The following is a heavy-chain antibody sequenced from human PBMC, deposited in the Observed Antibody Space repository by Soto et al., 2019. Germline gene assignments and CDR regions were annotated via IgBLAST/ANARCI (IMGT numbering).Heavy chain of an antibody. Sequence: QVQLVESGGGVGQPGRSLRLSCAASGFTFSSYAMHWVRQAPGKGLEWVAVISYDGSNKYYADTVKGRFTISRDNSKNTLYLQMNSLRAEDTAVYYCARETLAYSRVVSQRAFDIWGQGTMVTVSS. J-gene: IGHJ3*02. CDR1: GFTFSSYA. D-gene: IGHD2-21*01. CDR3: ARETLAYSRVVSQRAFDI. V-gene: IGHV3-30-3*01. CDR2: ISYDGSNK.